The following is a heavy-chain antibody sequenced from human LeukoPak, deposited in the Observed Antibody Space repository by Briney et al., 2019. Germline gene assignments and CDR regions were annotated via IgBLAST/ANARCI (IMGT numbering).Heavy chain of an antibody. J-gene: IGHJ4*02. CDR3: AKAGASGSGPIDS. V-gene: IGHV3-23*01. CDR1: GFNFNTYG. Sequence: GGSLRLSCAASGFNFNTYGMSWVRQVPGKGLEWVSAISGSGGDTYYADSVKGRFTISRDNSKNTLYLEMNRLRPEDTALYYCAKAGASGSGPIDSWGQGTPVIVSS. CDR2: ISGSGGDT. D-gene: IGHD3-10*01.